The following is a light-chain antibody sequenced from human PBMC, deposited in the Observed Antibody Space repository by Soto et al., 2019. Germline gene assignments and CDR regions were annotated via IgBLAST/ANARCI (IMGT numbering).Light chain of an antibody. J-gene: IGLJ1*01. Sequence: QSALTQPASVSGSPGQSITISCTGTVGLVSWYQQHPGKVPKLIIYDDTKRPSGVSSRFSGSKSGNTASLTISGLQTEDEADYYCCLYVGGRTDHFGTATKVTVL. CDR3: CLYVGGRTDH. CDR2: DDT. V-gene: IGLV2-23*01. CDR1: VGL.